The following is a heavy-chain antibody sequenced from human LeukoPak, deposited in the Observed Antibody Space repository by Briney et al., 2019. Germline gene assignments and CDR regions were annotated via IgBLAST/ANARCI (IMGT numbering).Heavy chain of an antibody. V-gene: IGHV4-34*01. CDR2: INHSGST. D-gene: IGHD2-21*01. J-gene: IGHJ4*02. CDR3: ARAKNGCGGDCYSPSFFDY. CDR1: GGSFSDYY. Sequence: SETLSLTCAVYGGSFSDYYWSWIRQPPGKGLEWLGEINHSGSTNYNPSLKNRVTMSVDTSKNQFSLKLSSVTAADTAVYYCARAKNGCGGDCYSPSFFDYWGQGTLVTVSS.